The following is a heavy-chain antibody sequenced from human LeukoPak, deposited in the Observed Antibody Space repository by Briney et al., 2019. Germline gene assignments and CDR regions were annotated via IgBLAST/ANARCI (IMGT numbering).Heavy chain of an antibody. D-gene: IGHD3-10*01. CDR3: AKDIAAMVRGVSMGMDV. V-gene: IGHV3-43*01. Sequence: GGSLRLSCAASGFTFDDYTMHWVRQAPGKGLEWVSLISWDGGRTYYADPVKRRFTISRDNSKNSLYLQMNSLRTEDTALYYCAKDIAAMVRGVSMGMDVWGQGTTVTVSS. CDR1: GFTFDDYT. J-gene: IGHJ6*02. CDR2: ISWDGGRT.